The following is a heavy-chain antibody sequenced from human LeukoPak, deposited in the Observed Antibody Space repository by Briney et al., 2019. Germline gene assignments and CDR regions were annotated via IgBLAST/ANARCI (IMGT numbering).Heavy chain of an antibody. CDR3: ARGPAATYYYYYYGMDV. CDR2: IWYDGSNK. D-gene: IGHD2-2*01. Sequence: GGSLRLSCVASGFTFSSYAMHWVRQAPGEGLGWVAVIWYDGSNKYYADSVKGRFTISRDNSKNTLYLQMNSLRAEDTAVYYCARGPAATYYYYYYGMDVWGQGTTVTVSS. V-gene: IGHV3-33*08. J-gene: IGHJ6*02. CDR1: GFTFSSYA.